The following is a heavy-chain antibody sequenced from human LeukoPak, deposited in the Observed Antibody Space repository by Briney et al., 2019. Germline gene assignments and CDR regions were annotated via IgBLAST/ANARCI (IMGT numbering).Heavy chain of an antibody. D-gene: IGHD4-23*01. CDR1: GGSISSSSYY. Sequence: SETLSLTCTVSGGSISSSSYYWGWIRQPPGKGLEWIGSIYYSGSTNYNPSLKSRVTISVDTSKNQFSLKLSSVTAADTAVYYCARHRRTVVPRSFDYWGQGTLVTVSS. J-gene: IGHJ4*02. V-gene: IGHV4-39*01. CDR2: IYYSGST. CDR3: ARHRRTVVPRSFDY.